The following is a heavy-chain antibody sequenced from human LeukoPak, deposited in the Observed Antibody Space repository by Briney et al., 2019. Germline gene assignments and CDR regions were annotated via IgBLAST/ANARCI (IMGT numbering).Heavy chain of an antibody. CDR2: INPSRGST. Sequence: GASVKISCKASGYTFTSYYMHWVRQAPGQGIEWIGIINPSRGSTSYAQKFQGRVTMTRDTSTSTVYMELSSLRSEDTAVYYCAREAYYYGSGSWRWDGVGYYYYYYMDVWGKGTTVTVSS. CDR1: GYTFTSYY. V-gene: IGHV1-46*01. CDR3: AREAYYYGSGSWRWDGVGYYYYYYMDV. J-gene: IGHJ6*03. D-gene: IGHD3-10*01.